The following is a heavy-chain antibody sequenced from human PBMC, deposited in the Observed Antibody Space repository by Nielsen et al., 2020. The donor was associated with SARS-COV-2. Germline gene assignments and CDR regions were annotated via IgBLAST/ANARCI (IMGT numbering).Heavy chain of an antibody. J-gene: IGHJ6*02. CDR3: ARDLYSSSWYWGAYYYYYGMDV. Sequence: WIRQPPGKGLEWIGRIYYSGSTYYNPSLKSRVTISVDTSKNQFSLKLSSVTAADTAVYYCARDLYSSSWYWGAYYYYYGMDVWGQGTTVTVSS. D-gene: IGHD6-13*01. V-gene: IGHV4-39*02. CDR2: IYYSGST.